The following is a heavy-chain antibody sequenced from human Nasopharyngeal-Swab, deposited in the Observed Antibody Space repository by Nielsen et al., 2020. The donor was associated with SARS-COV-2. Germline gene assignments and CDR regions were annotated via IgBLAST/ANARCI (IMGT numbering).Heavy chain of an antibody. D-gene: IGHD2-15*01. Sequence: GGSLRLSCAASGFIFSDSAIHWVRQASGKGLEWVGRIRSKGNSYATEYAASVEGRFTISRDDSKNTAYLQMNSLITEDTAVYYCTRCGGSCHTGKDYWGQGTLVTVSS. CDR1: GFIFSDSA. CDR2: IRSKGNSYAT. CDR3: TRCGGSCHTGKDY. V-gene: IGHV3-73*01. J-gene: IGHJ4*02.